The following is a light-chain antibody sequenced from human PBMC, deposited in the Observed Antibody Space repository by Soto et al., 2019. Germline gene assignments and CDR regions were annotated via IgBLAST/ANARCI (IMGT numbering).Light chain of an antibody. CDR1: SSNVGSNY. J-gene: IGLJ3*02. Sequence: QPVLTQPPSAYGTPGQSVTISCSGSSSNVGSNYVYWYQQLPGRAPKLLIYRNNQRPSGVPDRFSGSKSGTSASLAISGLRSEDEADYYCAAWDDSLSGWVFGGGTQLTVL. V-gene: IGLV1-47*01. CDR3: AAWDDSLSGWV. CDR2: RNN.